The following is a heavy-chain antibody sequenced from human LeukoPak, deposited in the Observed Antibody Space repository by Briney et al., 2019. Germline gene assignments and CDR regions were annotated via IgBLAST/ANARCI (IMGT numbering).Heavy chain of an antibody. V-gene: IGHV4-59*01. Sequence: SETLSLTCTVSGGSISSYYWSWIRQPPGKGLEWIGYIYYSGSTNYNPSLKSRVTISVDTSKNQFSLKLSSVTAADTAVYYCARASCSGGSCSYYYYYGMDVWGQGTTVTVSS. CDR3: ARASCSGGSCSYYYYYGMDV. CDR2: IYYSGST. CDR1: GGSISSYY. J-gene: IGHJ6*02. D-gene: IGHD2-15*01.